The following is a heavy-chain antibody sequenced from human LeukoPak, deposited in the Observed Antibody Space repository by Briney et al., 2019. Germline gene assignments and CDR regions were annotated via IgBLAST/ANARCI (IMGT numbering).Heavy chain of an antibody. J-gene: IGHJ6*02. D-gene: IGHD2-21*02. V-gene: IGHV4-61*01. CDR3: ARDRVVVTAYYGMDV. CDR1: GGSVRSDTYY. Sequence: PSETLSLTCTVSGGSVRSDTYYWSWIRQPPEKGLEWIGYIYYSGSTNYNPSLKSRVSISVDTSKNQISLKLNSVTAADTAVYYCARDRVVVTAYYGMDVWGQGTTVTVSS. CDR2: IYYSGST.